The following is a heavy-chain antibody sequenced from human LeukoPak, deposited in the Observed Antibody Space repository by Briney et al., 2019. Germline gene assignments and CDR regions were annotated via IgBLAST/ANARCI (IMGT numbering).Heavy chain of an antibody. V-gene: IGHV4-39*07. D-gene: IGHD1-26*01. CDR3: ARDRVGATNPTFDY. J-gene: IGHJ4*02. CDR1: GGSISSSSYY. CDR2: IYYSGST. Sequence: SETLSLTCTVSGGSISSSSYYWGWIRQPPGKGPERIGSIYYSGSTYYNPSLKSRVTISVDTSKNQFSLKLSSVTAADTAVYYCARDRVGATNPTFDYWGQGTLVTVSS.